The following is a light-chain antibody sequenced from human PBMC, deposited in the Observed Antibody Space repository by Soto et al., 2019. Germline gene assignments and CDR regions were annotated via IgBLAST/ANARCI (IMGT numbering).Light chain of an antibody. Sequence: EIVLTQSPGTLLLSRGERATISYRASQSVSSSYLAWYQQKPGQAPRLLIYGASSRATGIPDRFSGSGSGTDFTLTISRLEPEDFAVYYSQQYGSSPITFGQGTRLEIK. CDR1: QSVSSSY. CDR2: GAS. CDR3: QQYGSSPIT. V-gene: IGKV3-20*01. J-gene: IGKJ5*01.